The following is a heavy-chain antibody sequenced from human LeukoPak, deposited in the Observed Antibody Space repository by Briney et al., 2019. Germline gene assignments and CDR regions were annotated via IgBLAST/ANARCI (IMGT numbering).Heavy chain of an antibody. CDR2: IYYSGST. CDR3: ARDLISFGHSQ. CDR1: GGSISSYY. J-gene: IGHJ4*02. Sequence: PSETLSLTCTVSGGSISSYYWSWIRQPPGKGLEWIGYIYYSGSTNYNPSLKSRVTISVDTSKNQFSLKLSSVTAADTAVYYCARDLISFGHSQWGQGTLVTVSS. V-gene: IGHV4-59*01. D-gene: IGHD3-16*01.